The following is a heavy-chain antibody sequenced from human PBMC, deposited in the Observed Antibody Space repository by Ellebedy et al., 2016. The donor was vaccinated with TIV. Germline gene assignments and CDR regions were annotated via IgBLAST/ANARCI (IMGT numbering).Heavy chain of an antibody. CDR2: MKGDGSSV. V-gene: IGHV3-74*01. Sequence: GGSLRLSCAASGFTFSSYWMYWVRQAPGKGLEWVSRMKGDGSSVTYADSVKGRFTFSRDDARKTLSLQMNNLRVEDTAIYYCLRDVGYDGHDWYFESWGRGTLVTVSS. J-gene: IGHJ2*01. CDR3: LRDVGYDGHDWYFES. D-gene: IGHD1-26*01. CDR1: GFTFSSYW.